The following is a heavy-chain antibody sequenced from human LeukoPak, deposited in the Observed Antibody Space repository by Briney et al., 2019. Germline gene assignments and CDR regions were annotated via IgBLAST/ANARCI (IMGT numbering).Heavy chain of an antibody. Sequence: PGGSLRLSCAASGFTFSSYAMSWVHQAPGKGLEWVSTISGSGGSTYYADSVKGRFTISRDNSKKTLYLQMNSLRAEDTAVYYCADYGSDFGSWGQGTMVTVSS. D-gene: IGHD3-10*01. CDR2: ISGSGGST. J-gene: IGHJ3*01. CDR1: GFTFSSYA. V-gene: IGHV3-23*01. CDR3: ADYGSDFGS.